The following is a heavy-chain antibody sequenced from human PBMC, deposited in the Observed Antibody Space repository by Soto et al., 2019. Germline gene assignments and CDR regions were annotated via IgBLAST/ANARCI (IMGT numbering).Heavy chain of an antibody. CDR1: GDSVSNNGAA. D-gene: IGHD1-1*01. J-gene: IGHJ4*02. Sequence: PSKTLSLTCAISGDSVSNNGAAWNWIRQSPSRGLEWLGRTYYRSQWHYDYATSVRSRITINPDTSKNQFSLQLNSVTPEDTAVYYCSRGPPDFNDVFDVWSQGTLVTGSS. CDR2: TYYRSQWHY. CDR3: SRGPPDFNDVFDV. V-gene: IGHV6-1*01.